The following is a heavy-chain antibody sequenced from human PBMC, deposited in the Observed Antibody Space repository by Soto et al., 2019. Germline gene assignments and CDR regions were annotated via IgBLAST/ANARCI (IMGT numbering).Heavy chain of an antibody. D-gene: IGHD3-3*01. V-gene: IGHV3-23*01. J-gene: IGHJ3*02. CDR2: ISGSGGST. CDR3: AKFGFWSGYANGHDAFDI. CDR1: GFTFSSYA. Sequence: GGSLRLSCAASGFTFSSYAMNWVRQAPGKGLEWVSAISGSGGSTYYADSVKGRFTISRDNSKNTLYLQMNSLRAEDTAVYYCAKFGFWSGYANGHDAFDIWGQGTMVTVSS.